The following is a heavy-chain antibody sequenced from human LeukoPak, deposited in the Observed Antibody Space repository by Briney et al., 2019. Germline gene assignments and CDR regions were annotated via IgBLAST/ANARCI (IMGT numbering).Heavy chain of an antibody. CDR3: ARERVQTTRYYYGMDV. Sequence: GGSLRLSCAASGLTLSNYWMHWVRQAPGKGLVWVSRMNSDGSSTSYADSVKGRFTISRDNAKNTLYLQMNSLRAEDTAVYYCARERVQTTRYYYGMDVWGQGTTVTVSS. D-gene: IGHD1-7*01. V-gene: IGHV3-74*01. CDR1: GLTLSNYW. J-gene: IGHJ6*02. CDR2: MNSDGSST.